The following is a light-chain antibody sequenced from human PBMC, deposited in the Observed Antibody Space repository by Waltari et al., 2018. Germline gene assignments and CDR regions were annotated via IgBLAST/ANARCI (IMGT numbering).Light chain of an antibody. CDR2: GAS. CDR3: QHYVRLPAT. J-gene: IGKJ1*01. CDR1: QSVTRA. Sequence: EILLTQSPGPLSLSPGERATLSCRASQSVTRALAWYQQKPGQAPRLLIYGASNRVTGIPDRFSGSGSGTDFSLTISRLEPEDFAVYYCQHYVRLPATFGQGTKVEIK. V-gene: IGKV3-20*01.